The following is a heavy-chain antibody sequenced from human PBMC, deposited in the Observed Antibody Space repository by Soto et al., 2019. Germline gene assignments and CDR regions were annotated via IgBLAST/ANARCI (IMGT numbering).Heavy chain of an antibody. CDR1: GFTFSSYW. Sequence: EVQLVESGGGLVQPGGSLRLSCAASGFTFSSYWMSWVRQAPGKGLEWVANIKQDGSEKYYVDSVKGRFTISRDNAKNSLYLKMNSLRAEDTAVYYCARGMITFGGVIVVLGAWLASDYWGQGTLVTGSS. CDR3: ARGMITFGGVIVVLGAWLASDY. CDR2: IKQDGSEK. J-gene: IGHJ4*02. V-gene: IGHV3-7*01. D-gene: IGHD3-16*02.